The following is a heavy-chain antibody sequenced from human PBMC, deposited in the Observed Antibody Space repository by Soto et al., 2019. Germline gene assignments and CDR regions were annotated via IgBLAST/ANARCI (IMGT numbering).Heavy chain of an antibody. Sequence: QVQMQESGPGLVKPSQTLSLTCTVSGGSISSGPYYWSWIRQHPGKGLEWIGYIHYSGSTYYNPSLKSRVTISVDTSKNQFTMKLSSMTAAYTAVYYCASVNMGSSGRDAFDIWGQETMVTVSS. D-gene: IGHD3-22*01. CDR1: GGSISSGPYY. CDR2: IHYSGST. V-gene: IGHV4-31*03. CDR3: ASVNMGSSGRDAFDI. J-gene: IGHJ3*02.